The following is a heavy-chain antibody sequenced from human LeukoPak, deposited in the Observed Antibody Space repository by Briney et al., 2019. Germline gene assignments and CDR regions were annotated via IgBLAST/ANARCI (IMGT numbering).Heavy chain of an antibody. V-gene: IGHV3-15*01. CDR1: GFTFSNAW. Sequence: GGSLRPSCAASGFTFSNAWMSWVRQAPGKGLEWVGRIKSKTDGGTTDYAAPVKGRFTISRDDSKNTLYLQMNSLKTEDTAVYYCTTDGHYYGSGSYFYWGQGTLVTVSS. CDR2: IKSKTDGGTT. J-gene: IGHJ4*02. CDR3: TTDGHYYGSGSYFY. D-gene: IGHD3-10*01.